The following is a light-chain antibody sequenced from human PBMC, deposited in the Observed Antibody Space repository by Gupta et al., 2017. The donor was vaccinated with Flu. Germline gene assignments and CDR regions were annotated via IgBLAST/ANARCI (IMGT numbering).Light chain of an antibody. V-gene: IGLV2-14*01. CDR2: EVS. Sequence: QFALTQPTSVSGSPGKSITISCTGTSSDVGVYNYVSWYQQHPGKAPKLIIYEVSNRPSGVSNRFSGSKSGSTASLTISGLQTEDEADYYCSSYTTTSTRVFGGGTKVTVL. J-gene: IGLJ3*02. CDR3: SSYTTTSTRV. CDR1: SSDVGVYNY.